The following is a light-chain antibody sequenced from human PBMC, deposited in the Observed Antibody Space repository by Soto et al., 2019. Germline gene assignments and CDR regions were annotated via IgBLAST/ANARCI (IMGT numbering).Light chain of an antibody. CDR1: QSVPTDY. CDR3: QQYGSSPYT. CDR2: GAS. V-gene: IGKV3-20*01. Sequence: DIALTQSPGTLSLSPGERATLSCRASQSVPTDYLAWYQQRHGQAPRLLLYGASNRATGIPDRFSDSGSGTDFTLIISRLEPEDFAVYVCQQYGSSPYTFGQGTKLEIK. J-gene: IGKJ2*01.